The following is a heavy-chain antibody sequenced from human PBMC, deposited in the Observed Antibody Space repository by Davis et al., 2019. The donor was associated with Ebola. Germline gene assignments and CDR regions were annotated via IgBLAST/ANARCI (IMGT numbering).Heavy chain of an antibody. CDR2: ISYDGSNK. V-gene: IGHV3-30*03. CDR3: ARDTNSYRFDP. J-gene: IGHJ5*02. D-gene: IGHD2-2*01. Sequence: PGGSLRLSCAASGFTFSSYGMHWVRQAPGKGLEWVAVISYDGSNKYYADSVKGRFTISRDNSKNTLYLQMNSLRAEDTAVYYCARDTNSYRFDPWGQGILVTVSS. CDR1: GFTFSSYG.